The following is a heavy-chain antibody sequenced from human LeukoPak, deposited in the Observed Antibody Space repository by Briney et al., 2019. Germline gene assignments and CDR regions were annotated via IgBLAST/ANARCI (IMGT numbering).Heavy chain of an antibody. Sequence: PGGSLRLSCAASGFTFSNYVMSWVRQAPGKGLEWVSAISGSGGSTYYADSVKGRFTISRDNSKNTLYLQMNSLRAEDTAVYYCAKDRPDPYGSGSYYTGGFDYWGQGTLVTVSS. D-gene: IGHD3-10*01. J-gene: IGHJ4*02. CDR1: GFTFSNYV. V-gene: IGHV3-23*01. CDR3: AKDRPDPYGSGSYYTGGFDY. CDR2: ISGSGGST.